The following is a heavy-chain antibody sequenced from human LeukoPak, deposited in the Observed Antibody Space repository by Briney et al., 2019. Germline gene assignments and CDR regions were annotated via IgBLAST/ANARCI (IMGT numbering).Heavy chain of an antibody. J-gene: IGHJ4*02. V-gene: IGHV3-23*01. Sequence: SGGSLRLSCAASGFTFGSYAMSWVRQAPGKGLEWVSVISGSGGSTDYADSVKGRFTISRDNSKNTLYLQMNSLRAEDTAVYYCAKASSVEGNQHKDYWGQGTLVTVSS. CDR3: AKASSVEGNQHKDY. D-gene: IGHD6-19*01. CDR1: GFTFGSYA. CDR2: ISGSGGST.